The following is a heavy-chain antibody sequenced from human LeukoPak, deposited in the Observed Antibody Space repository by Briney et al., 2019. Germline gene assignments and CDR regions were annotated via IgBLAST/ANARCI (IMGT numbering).Heavy chain of an antibody. J-gene: IGHJ4*02. CDR1: GGSISSGGYY. CDR2: IYYSGST. CDR3: ARVWSNHYSFDY. V-gene: IGHV4-31*03. Sequence: KPSETLSLTCTVSGGSISSGGYYWSWIRQHPGKGLEWIGYIYYSGSTYYNPSLKSRVTISVDTSKNQFSLKLSSVTAADTAVYYCARVWSNHYSFDYWGQGTLVTVSS. D-gene: IGHD1-14*01.